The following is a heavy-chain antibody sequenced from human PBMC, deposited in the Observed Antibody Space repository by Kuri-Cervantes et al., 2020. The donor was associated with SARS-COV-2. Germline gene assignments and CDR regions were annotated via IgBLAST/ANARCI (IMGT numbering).Heavy chain of an antibody. CDR1: GGSFSGYY. V-gene: IGHV4-34*01. D-gene: IGHD2-15*01. J-gene: IGHJ6*02. CDR2: IYHSGST. Sequence: SETLSLTCAVYGGSFSGYYWSWIRQPPGKGLEWIGSIYHSGSTYYNPSLKSRVTISVDTSKNQFSLKLSSVTAADTAVYYCARRSVVVVAATGWGMDVWGQGTTVTVSS. CDR3: ARRSVVVVAATGWGMDV.